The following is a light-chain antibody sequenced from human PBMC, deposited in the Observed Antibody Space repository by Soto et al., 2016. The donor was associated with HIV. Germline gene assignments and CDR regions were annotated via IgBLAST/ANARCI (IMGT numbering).Light chain of an antibody. Sequence: DIVMTQTPLSLSVTPGQPASISCKSSQSLLRNKRNTYLYWYLQRPGQSPQLLIYGVSNRFSGVTDRFSGSGSGTDFTLKISRVEAEDVGVYYCWQGTHKPPWTFGQGIEGGSQT. CDR2: GVS. CDR1: QSLLRNKRNTY. CDR3: WQGTHKPPWT. V-gene: IGKV2-29*03. J-gene: IGKJ1*01.